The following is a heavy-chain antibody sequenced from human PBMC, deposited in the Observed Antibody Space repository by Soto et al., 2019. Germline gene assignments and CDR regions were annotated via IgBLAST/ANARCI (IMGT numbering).Heavy chain of an antibody. J-gene: IGHJ6*04. Sequence: GESLKISCKGSGYSFSSYWIAWVRQMPGKGLEWMGTIYPGDSDTRYSPSFQGQVTISADKSISTAFLQWSSLKASDTAIYYCARPNYYYYDMDVWGKGTTVTVSS. CDR1: GYSFSSYW. CDR3: ARPNYYYYDMDV. V-gene: IGHV5-51*01. CDR2: IYPGDSDT.